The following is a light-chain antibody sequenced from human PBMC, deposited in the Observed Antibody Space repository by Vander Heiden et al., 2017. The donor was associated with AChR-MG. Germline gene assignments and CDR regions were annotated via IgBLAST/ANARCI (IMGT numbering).Light chain of an antibody. Sequence: DIQTTQSPYTLSASVGDGVTIAGRASQSISGWLAWYQQKPGKVPKLLIYKASSLESGVPSRFSGSGSGTEFTLTISSLQPDDFATYYCQQYYSYSPVTFGHGTKVDIK. V-gene: IGKV1-5*03. CDR1: QSISGW. J-gene: IGKJ3*01. CDR2: KAS. CDR3: QQYYSYSPVT.